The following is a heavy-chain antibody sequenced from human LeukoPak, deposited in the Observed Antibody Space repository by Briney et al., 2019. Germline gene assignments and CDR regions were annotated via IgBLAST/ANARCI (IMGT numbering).Heavy chain of an antibody. D-gene: IGHD2-21*01. J-gene: IGHJ1*01. CDR2: IYYSGST. CDR1: GVSISTSSYY. CDR3: ARLKGRGEGPQQ. V-gene: IGHV4-39*01. Sequence: SETLSLTCTVSGVSISTSSYYWGWIRQPPGKGLEWMGRIYYSGSTYYHPSPKRRVTISVDTSKTQFSLILTSVTAADTAVYYCARLKGRGEGPQQWGQGTLVTVSS.